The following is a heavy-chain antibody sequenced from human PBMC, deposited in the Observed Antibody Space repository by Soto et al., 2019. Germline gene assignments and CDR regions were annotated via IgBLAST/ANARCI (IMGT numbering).Heavy chain of an antibody. V-gene: IGHV3-30*03. Sequence: QVQLVESGGGVGQPGTSLRLSCAASGLTFSSYGMNWVRLAPGKGLEWVAVISYDGSNKYYADSVKGRFTISRDNTKNTVYLQMNRLRAEDPAVYYCACGRGYCSDGSSSYFDSFQHWGQGALVTVSP. CDR1: GLTFSSYG. D-gene: IGHD2-15*01. CDR3: ACGRGYCSDGSSSYFDSFQH. CDR2: ISYDGSNK. J-gene: IGHJ1*01.